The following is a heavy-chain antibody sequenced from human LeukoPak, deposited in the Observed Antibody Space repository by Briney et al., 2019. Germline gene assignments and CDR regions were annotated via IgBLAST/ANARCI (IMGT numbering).Heavy chain of an antibody. Sequence: SETLSLTCTVSGVSISGYYWTWIRQLPGKGLEWIGYIYNSGITNYNPSLKSRVTVSVDTSKNKFSLSMTTVTPADTAVYYCARSVPPLAYLFHSWGHGPLVTVSS. V-gene: IGHV4-59*08. CDR2: IYNSGIT. CDR1: GVSISGYY. J-gene: IGHJ5*01. CDR3: ARSVPPLAYLFHS.